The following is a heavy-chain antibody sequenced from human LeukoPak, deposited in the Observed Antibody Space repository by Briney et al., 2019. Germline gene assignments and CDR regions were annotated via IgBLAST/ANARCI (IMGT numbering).Heavy chain of an antibody. V-gene: IGHV4-59*01. CDR2: IYYSGST. CDR1: GGSISSYY. J-gene: IGHJ4*02. Sequence: SETLSLTCTVSGGSISSYYWSWIRQPPGKGLEWIGYIYYSGSTNYNPSLKSRVTISVDTSKNRFSLKLSSVTAADTAVYYCARSFDYYDSSGSFDYWGQGTLVTVSS. CDR3: ARSFDYYDSSGSFDY. D-gene: IGHD3-22*01.